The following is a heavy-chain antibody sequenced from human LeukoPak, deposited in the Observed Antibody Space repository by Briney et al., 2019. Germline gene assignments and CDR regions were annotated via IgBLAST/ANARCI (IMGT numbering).Heavy chain of an antibody. J-gene: IGHJ4*02. CDR2: INSSGNTT. CDR1: GFTCSDYY. Sequence: GGSLRLSCAASGFTCSDYYMSWIRQAPRKGLEWVSYINSSGNTTYYADSVKGRFTISRDNAKNSLYLQMNNLRAEDTAVYYCARDGGSSWYFDYWGQGTLVTVSS. V-gene: IGHV3-11*01. D-gene: IGHD6-13*01. CDR3: ARDGGSSWYFDY.